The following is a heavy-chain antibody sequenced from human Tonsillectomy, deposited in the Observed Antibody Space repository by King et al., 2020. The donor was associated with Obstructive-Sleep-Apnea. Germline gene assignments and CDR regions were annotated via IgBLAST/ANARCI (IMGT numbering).Heavy chain of an antibody. J-gene: IGHJ4*02. CDR2: IDPSDSYT. Sequence: QLVQSGAEVKKPGESLRISCKGSGYSFTSYWISWVRQMPGKGLEWMGRIDPSDSYTNYSPSFQGHVTISADKSISTAYLQWSSLKASDTAMYYCARRITMVRGVTPPTPAFDYWGQGTLVTVSS. CDR1: GYSFTSYW. D-gene: IGHD3-10*01. CDR3: ARRITMVRGVTPPTPAFDY. V-gene: IGHV5-10-1*01.